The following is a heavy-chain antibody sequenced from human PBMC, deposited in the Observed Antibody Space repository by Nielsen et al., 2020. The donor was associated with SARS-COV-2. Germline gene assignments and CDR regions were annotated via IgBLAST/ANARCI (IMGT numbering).Heavy chain of an antibody. J-gene: IGHJ4*02. CDR3: ARVTDIVVVVAATPTGYFDY. V-gene: IGHV3-23*01. CDR1: GFTFSSYA. D-gene: IGHD2-15*01. CDR2: ISGTGGST. Sequence: GESLKISCAASGFTFSSYAMTWVRQAPGKGLEWVSTISGTGGSTFYADSVKGRFTISRDNAKNSLYLQMNSLRAEDTALYYCARVTDIVVVVAATPTGYFDYWGQGTLVTVSS.